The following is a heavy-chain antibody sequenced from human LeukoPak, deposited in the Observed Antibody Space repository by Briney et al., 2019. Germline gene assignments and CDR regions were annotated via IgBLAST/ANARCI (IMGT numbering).Heavy chain of an antibody. J-gene: IGHJ4*02. Sequence: GGSLRLSCAASGFTSNSYTMNWVRQAPGRGLEWVSSISSSSSRSSYIYYADSVKGRFTISRDNAKNSLYLQMNRLRAEDTAVYYCARDRSGDTMIYDYWGQGTLVTVSS. CDR1: GFTSNSYT. D-gene: IGHD3-22*01. CDR3: ARDRSGDTMIYDY. V-gene: IGHV3-21*01. CDR2: ISSSSSRSSYI.